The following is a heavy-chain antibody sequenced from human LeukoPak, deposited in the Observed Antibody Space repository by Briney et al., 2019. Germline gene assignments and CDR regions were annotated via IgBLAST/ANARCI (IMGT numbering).Heavy chain of an antibody. D-gene: IGHD3-22*01. CDR1: GGSFSSYY. J-gene: IGHJ3*02. CDR3: ARRDPLDYYDSSGYYYGGAFDI. CDR2: IYYSGST. V-gene: IGHV4-59*12. Sequence: SETLSLTCIVSGGSFSSYYWSWIRQPPGKGLEWIGSIYYSGSTYYNPSLKSRVTISVDTSKNQFSLKLSSVTAADTAVYYCARRDPLDYYDSSGYYYGGAFDIWGQGTMVTVSS.